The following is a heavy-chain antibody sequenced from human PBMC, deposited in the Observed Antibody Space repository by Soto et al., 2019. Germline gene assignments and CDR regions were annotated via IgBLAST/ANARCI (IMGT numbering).Heavy chain of an antibody. D-gene: IGHD2-8*02. Sequence: EVQLWESGGCLVQPGGSLRLSCAASGFIFNNYALTWVRQSPGKGLEWVSTSGGSGGTTYYADSVKGRFTISRDSSKNTLSLQMNSLRVEDTATYYCARDWTGNTCPCLDVWGQGTTVSVSS. CDR3: ARDWTGNTCPCLDV. CDR1: GFIFNNYA. CDR2: SGGSGGTT. J-gene: IGHJ6*02. V-gene: IGHV3-23*01.